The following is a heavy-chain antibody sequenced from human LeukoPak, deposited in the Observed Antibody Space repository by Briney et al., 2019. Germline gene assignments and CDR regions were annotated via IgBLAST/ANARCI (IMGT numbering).Heavy chain of an antibody. Sequence: SETLSLTCAVYGESFSGYYWDWIREPPGKGLEWIGSIYNSGTTYYNPSLKSRVTISVDTSKNQFSLKVSSVTAADTAVYYCASRVYGLGSFNYWGQGTLVTVSP. CDR2: IYNSGTT. CDR1: GESFSGYY. V-gene: IGHV4-34*01. CDR3: ASRVYGLGSFNY. D-gene: IGHD3-10*01. J-gene: IGHJ4*01.